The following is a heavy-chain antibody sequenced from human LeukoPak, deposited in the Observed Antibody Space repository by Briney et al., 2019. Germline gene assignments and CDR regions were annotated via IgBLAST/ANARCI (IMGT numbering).Heavy chain of an antibody. J-gene: IGHJ3*02. CDR1: GGSISSYY. CDR2: IYYSGST. D-gene: IGHD3-10*01. CDR3: ARHTRSRYGSGSYVAFDI. V-gene: IGHV4-59*08. Sequence: PSETLSLTCTVSGGSISSYYWSWTRQPPGKGLEWIGYIYYSGSTNYNPSLKSRVTISVDTSKNQFSLKLSSVTAADTAVYYCARHTRSRYGSGSYVAFDIWGQGTMVTVSS.